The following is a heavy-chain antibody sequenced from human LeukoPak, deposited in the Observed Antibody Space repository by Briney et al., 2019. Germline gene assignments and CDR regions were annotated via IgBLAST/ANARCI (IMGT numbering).Heavy chain of an antibody. Sequence: PGGSLRLSCAASGFTFSSYGMHWVRQAPGKGLEWLAFIRYDGSNKYYADSVKGRFTISRDNSKNTLYLQMNSLRAEDTAVYYCAWIYDSSGYYPSETAYYFDYWGQGTLVTVSS. CDR1: GFTFSSYG. J-gene: IGHJ4*02. V-gene: IGHV3-30*02. CDR2: IRYDGSNK. CDR3: AWIYDSSGYYPSETAYYFDY. D-gene: IGHD3-22*01.